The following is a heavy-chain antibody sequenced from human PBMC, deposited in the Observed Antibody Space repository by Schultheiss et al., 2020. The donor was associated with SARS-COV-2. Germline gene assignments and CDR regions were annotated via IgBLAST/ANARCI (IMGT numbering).Heavy chain of an antibody. V-gene: IGHV1-18*04. D-gene: IGHD3-3*01. J-gene: IGHJ6*03. CDR3: ARLPGWGPYYDFWSGYSTRSYYYYMDV. CDR2: ISAYNGNT. Sequence: ASVKVSCKASGYTFTSYGISWVRQAPGQGLEWMGWISAYNGNTNYAQKLQGRVTMTTDTSTSTAYMELRSLRSDDTAVYYCARLPGWGPYYDFWSGYSTRSYYYYMDVWGKGTTVTVSS. CDR1: GYTFTSYG.